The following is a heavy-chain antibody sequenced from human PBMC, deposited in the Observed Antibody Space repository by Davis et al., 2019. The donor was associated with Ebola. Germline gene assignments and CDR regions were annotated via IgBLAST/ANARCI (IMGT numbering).Heavy chain of an antibody. J-gene: IGHJ3*02. CDR1: GGSINNYF. CDR2: IHYLGNT. CDR3: VRYSGPDAFHI. Sequence: SETLSLTCTVSGGSINNYFWSWIRQPPGKGLEWIGNIHYLGNTNYNPSLKSRLSISVDTSENQFSLRLSSVTAADTAVYYCVRYSGPDAFHIWGQGTMVTVSS. V-gene: IGHV4-59*08. D-gene: IGHD3-16*02.